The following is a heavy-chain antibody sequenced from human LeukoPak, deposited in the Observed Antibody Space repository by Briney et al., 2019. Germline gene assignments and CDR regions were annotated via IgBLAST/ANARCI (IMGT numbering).Heavy chain of an antibody. CDR2: ISGSGDRI. V-gene: IGHV3-23*01. D-gene: IGHD1-26*01. CDR3: AEAKAKSGSYYFDY. Sequence: GGSLRLSCAASGLTFNNYAMNWVRQAPGKGLEWVSAISGSGDRIYYADSVKGRFTISRDNSKNTLYLQMNTMRGEDTAVYFCAEAKAKSGSYYFDYWGQGTLVTVSS. J-gene: IGHJ4*02. CDR1: GLTFNNYA.